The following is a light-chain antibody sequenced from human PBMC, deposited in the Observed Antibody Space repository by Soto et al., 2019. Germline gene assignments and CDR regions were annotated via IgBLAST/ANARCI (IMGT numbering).Light chain of an antibody. CDR3: QQYGSTPWT. Sequence: VVLTQFPGTLSLSPGETATLSCGASQRVSNNFLGWYQQKPGLLPRLLIYEATSRANGIPERFSGRGSGTHFTLTISRLEPEDFAVYYCQQYGSTPWTFGRGTKVEMK. CDR1: QRVSNNF. CDR2: EAT. J-gene: IGKJ1*01. V-gene: IGKV3D-20*01.